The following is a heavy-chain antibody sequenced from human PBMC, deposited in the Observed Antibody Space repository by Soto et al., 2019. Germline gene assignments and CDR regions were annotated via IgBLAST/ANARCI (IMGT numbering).Heavy chain of an antibody. D-gene: IGHD1-1*01. Sequence: GGSLRLSSAASGLTFSDAWMSWARQAPGKGLEWIGRIKSKTYGGGTTDYAAPVKGRFTISRDDSENTLYLQINSLKTEDTAMYYCTTDRITNMAFWVKGTTVTVS. V-gene: IGHV3-15*01. CDR1: GLTFSDAW. CDR2: IKSKTYGGGTT. CDR3: TTDRITNMAF. J-gene: IGHJ6*03.